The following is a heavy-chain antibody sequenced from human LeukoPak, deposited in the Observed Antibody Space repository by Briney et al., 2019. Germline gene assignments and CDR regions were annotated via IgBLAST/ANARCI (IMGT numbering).Heavy chain of an antibody. CDR3: AIATTGRGAFGS. D-gene: IGHD1-1*01. J-gene: IGHJ4*02. CDR2: TNEAGGDK. V-gene: IGHV3-7*01. CDR1: GFTFGKYW. Sequence: GGSLRLSCVASGFTFGKYWMSWVRQAPGKGLECVASTNEAGGDKYYVDSVKGRFTISRDNSKNSLSLQMNSLTAEDTAIYYCAIATTGRGAFGSWGQGTLVSVSS.